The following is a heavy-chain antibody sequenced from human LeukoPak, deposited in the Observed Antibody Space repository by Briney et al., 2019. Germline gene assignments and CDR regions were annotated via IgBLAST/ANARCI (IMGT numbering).Heavy chain of an antibody. Sequence: SETLSLTCTVSGGSISSYYWSWIRQPPGKGLEWIGSIYYSGSTYYNPSLKSRVTISVDTSKNQFSLKLSSVTAADTAVYYCARLGPPGYSYGLGDYWGQGTLVTVSS. V-gene: IGHV4-59*05. CDR1: GGSISSYY. CDR3: ARLGPPGYSYGLGDY. CDR2: IYYSGST. D-gene: IGHD5-18*01. J-gene: IGHJ4*02.